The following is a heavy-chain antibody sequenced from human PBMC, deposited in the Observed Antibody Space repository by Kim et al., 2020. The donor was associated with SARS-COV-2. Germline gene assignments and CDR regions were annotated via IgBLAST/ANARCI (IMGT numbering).Heavy chain of an antibody. J-gene: IGHJ4*02. D-gene: IGHD2-2*01. CDR2: ISGDGGST. Sequence: GGSLRLSCAASGFTFDDYAMHWVRQAPGKGLEWVSLISGDGGSTYYADSVKGRFTISRDNSKNSLYLQMNSLRTEDTALYYCAKEGEFVVVPAALDYWGQGTLVTVSS. CDR3: AKEGEFVVVPAALDY. V-gene: IGHV3-43*02. CDR1: GFTFDDYA.